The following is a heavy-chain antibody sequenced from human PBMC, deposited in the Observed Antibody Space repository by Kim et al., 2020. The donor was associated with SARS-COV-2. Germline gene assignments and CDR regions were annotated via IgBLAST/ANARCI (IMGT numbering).Heavy chain of an antibody. J-gene: IGHJ5*02. CDR2: IYYSGST. Sequence: SETLSLTCTVSGGSISSYYWSWIRQPPGKGLEWIGYIYYSGSTNYNPSLKSRVTISVDTSKNQFSLKLSSVTAADTAVYYCARVASSIAVAVACDPWGQGTLVTVSS. D-gene: IGHD6-19*01. V-gene: IGHV4-59*01. CDR3: ARVASSIAVAVACDP. CDR1: GGSISSYY.